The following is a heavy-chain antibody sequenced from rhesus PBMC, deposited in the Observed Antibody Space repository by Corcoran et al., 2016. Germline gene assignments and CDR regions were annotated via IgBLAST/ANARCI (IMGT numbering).Heavy chain of an antibody. V-gene: IGHV3S5*01. D-gene: IGHD3-22*01. Sequence: EVQLVESGGGLVQPGGSLRLSCAASGFTFSSYGMSWVRQAPGKGLEWVSYSGNGGGSTYYADSVKGRFTISRDNSKNTLSLQMNSLRAEDTAVYYCAKCWSVLPRFDYWGQGVLVTVSS. CDR3: AKCWSVLPRFDY. CDR1: GFTFSSYG. CDR2: SGNGGGST. J-gene: IGHJ4*01.